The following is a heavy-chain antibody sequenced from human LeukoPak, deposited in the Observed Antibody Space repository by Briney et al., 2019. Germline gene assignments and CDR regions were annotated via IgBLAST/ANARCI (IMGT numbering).Heavy chain of an antibody. CDR2: IYYSGST. CDR1: GGSISSYY. J-gene: IGHJ4*02. D-gene: IGHD2-21*01. V-gene: IGHV4-59*08. CDR3: TTNGAYCLDH. Sequence: SETLSLTCTVSGGSISSYYWSWIRQPPGKGLEWIGYIYYSGSTNYNPSLKSRVIISVDTSKNQFSLKLSSVTAADTAVYYCTTNGAYCLDHWGQGTPVTVSS.